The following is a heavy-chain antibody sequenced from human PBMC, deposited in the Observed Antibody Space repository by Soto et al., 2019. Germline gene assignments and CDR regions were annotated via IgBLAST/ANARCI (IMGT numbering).Heavy chain of an antibody. J-gene: IGHJ4*02. CDR3: ARERRNSWDVSILFDY. V-gene: IGHV4-39*02. CDR2: IYYSGST. Sequence: PSETLSLTCTVSGGSISSSSYYWGWIRQPPGKGLEWIGSIYYSGSTYYNPSLKSRVTISVGTSKNQFSLKLSSVTAADTAVYYCARERRNSWDVSILFDYWGQGTLVTVSS. CDR1: GGSISSSSYY. D-gene: IGHD6-13*01.